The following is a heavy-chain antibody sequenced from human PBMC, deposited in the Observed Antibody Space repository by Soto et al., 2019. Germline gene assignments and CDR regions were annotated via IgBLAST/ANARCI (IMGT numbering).Heavy chain of an antibody. J-gene: IGHJ4*02. V-gene: IGHV3-11*01. CDR2: ISSSDTII. D-gene: IGHD3-22*01. CDR1: GFTFSDYY. CDR3: ARDLGYYDSSGYFDY. Sequence: GGSLRLSCAASGFTFSDYYMSWIRQAPGKGLEWVSYISSSDTIISYADSVKGRYTISRDNAKNSLYLQMNSLRAEDTAVYYCARDLGYYDSSGYFDYWGQGTLVTVSS.